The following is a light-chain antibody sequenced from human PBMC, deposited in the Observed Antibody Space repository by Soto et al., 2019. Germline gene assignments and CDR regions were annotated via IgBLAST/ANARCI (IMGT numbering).Light chain of an antibody. Sequence: QSVLTQPPSASGTPGQRVTISCSGSSSNIGSNYVYWYQQLPGTAPKLLIYRNNQRPSGVPDRFSGSKSGTSASLAISGLRSEDEADYYCAAWDDSLSGRWVFGGGTKVTAL. CDR1: SSNIGSNY. CDR2: RNN. CDR3: AAWDDSLSGRWV. J-gene: IGLJ3*02. V-gene: IGLV1-47*01.